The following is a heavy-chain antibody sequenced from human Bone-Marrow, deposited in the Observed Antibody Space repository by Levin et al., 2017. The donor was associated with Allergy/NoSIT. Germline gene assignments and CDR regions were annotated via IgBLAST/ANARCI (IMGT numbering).Heavy chain of an antibody. CDR3: ARDATLVTIFGVVNWFDP. CDR2: ISSSSSYI. CDR1: GFTFSSYS. V-gene: IGHV3-21*01. J-gene: IGHJ5*02. D-gene: IGHD3-3*01. Sequence: LSLTCAASGFTFSSYSMNWVRQAPGKGLEWVSSISSSSSYIYYADSVKGRFTISRDNAKNSLYLQMNSLRAEDTAVYYCARDATLVTIFGVVNWFDPWGQGTLVTVSS.